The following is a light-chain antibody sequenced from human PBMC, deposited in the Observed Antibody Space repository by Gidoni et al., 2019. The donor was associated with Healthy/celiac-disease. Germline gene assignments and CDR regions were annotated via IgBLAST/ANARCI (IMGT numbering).Light chain of an antibody. CDR1: TLGDKY. Sequence: SYELTQPPSVSVSPGQTASITCSGDTLGDKYACWYQQKPGQSPVLVIDQDSKRPSGNPERFSGSNAGNTATLTISGTQAMDEADYYCQAWDSSTVVFGGGTKLTVL. CDR3: QAWDSSTVV. V-gene: IGLV3-1*01. J-gene: IGLJ2*01. CDR2: QDS.